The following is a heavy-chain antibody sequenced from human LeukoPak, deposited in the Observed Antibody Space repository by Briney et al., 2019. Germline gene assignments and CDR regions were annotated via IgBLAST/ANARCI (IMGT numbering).Heavy chain of an antibody. J-gene: IGHJ4*02. V-gene: IGHV4-59*01. CDR3: ARANYDSSGYYYVPRAYFDY. CDR1: GGSISSYY. CDR2: IYYSGST. D-gene: IGHD3-22*01. Sequence: PSETLSLTCTVSGGSISSYYWSWIRQPPGKGLEWIGHIYYSGSTNYNPSLKSRVTISVDTSKNQFSLKLSSVTAADTAVYYCARANYDSSGYYYVPRAYFDYWGQGTLVTVSS.